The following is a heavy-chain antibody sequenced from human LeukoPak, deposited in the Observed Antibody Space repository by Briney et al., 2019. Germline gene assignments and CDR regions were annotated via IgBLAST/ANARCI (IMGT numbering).Heavy chain of an antibody. J-gene: IGHJ5*02. CDR1: GGSISSSSYY. CDR3: ARDGQPAGTELNWFDP. V-gene: IGHV4-39*07. Sequence: SETLSLTCTVSGGSISSSSYYWGWIRQPPGKGLEWIGSIYYSGSTYYNPSLKSRVTISVDTSKNQLSLKLSSVTAADTAVYYCARDGQPAGTELNWFDPWGQGTLVTVSS. CDR2: IYYSGST. D-gene: IGHD6-13*01.